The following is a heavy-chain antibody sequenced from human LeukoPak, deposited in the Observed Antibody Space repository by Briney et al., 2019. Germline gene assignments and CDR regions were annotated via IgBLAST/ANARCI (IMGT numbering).Heavy chain of an antibody. CDR2: ISYDGSGK. D-gene: IGHD3-10*01. CDR3: AKPLMRDRWFGES. Sequence: PGGSLRLSCAASGLTFSNYAMHWVRQAPGKGLEWVAVISYDGSGKYYAKSVKGRFTISRDPSRNTVSLQMNSLRLEDTAIYYCAKPLMRDRWFGESWGQGTLVTVSS. V-gene: IGHV3-30*18. CDR1: GLTFSNYA. J-gene: IGHJ5*02.